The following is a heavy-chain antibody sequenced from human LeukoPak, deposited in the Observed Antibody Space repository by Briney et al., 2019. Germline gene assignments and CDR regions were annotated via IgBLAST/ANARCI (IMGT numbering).Heavy chain of an antibody. D-gene: IGHD3-10*01. V-gene: IGHV4-34*01. CDR3: ARAGLLVRGVTLRYFNL. CDR1: GGSFSGYY. J-gene: IGHJ2*01. Sequence: SETLSLTCAVYGGSFSGYYWSWIRQPPGKGLEWIGEINHSGSTNYNPPLKSRVTISVDTSKNQFCLKLSSVTAADTAVYYCARAGLLVRGVTLRYFNLWGRGTLVTVSS. CDR2: INHSGST.